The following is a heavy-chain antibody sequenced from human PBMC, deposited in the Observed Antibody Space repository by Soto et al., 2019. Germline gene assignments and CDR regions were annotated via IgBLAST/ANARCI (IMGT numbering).Heavy chain of an antibody. CDR1: GYTFTDYD. D-gene: IGHD3-9*01. V-gene: IGHV1-8*01. CDR2: MSPDSSNA. J-gene: IGHJ4*02. Sequence: QVQVVQSRAEVKKPGASVKVSCKTSGYTFTDYDINWVRQAPGQGLEWMGWMSPDSSNAGYAQQFQGRVSMTSNTSIRTAYMELSRLRTEDTAVYYCEVTTGYWGQGTLVTVCS. CDR3: EVTTGY.